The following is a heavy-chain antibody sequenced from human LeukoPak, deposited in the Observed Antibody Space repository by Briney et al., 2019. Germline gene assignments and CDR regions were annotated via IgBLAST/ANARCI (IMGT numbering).Heavy chain of an antibody. V-gene: IGHV3-30*02. J-gene: IGHJ4*02. Sequence: PGGSLRLSCAASGFTFSNYGMHWVRQAPGKGLEWVAFIRYDGRNKYYSDSVKGRFTISRDNAKNTLYLQMNSLRAEDTAVYYCARSPLADYFDYWGQGTLVTVSS. CDR1: GFTFSNYG. D-gene: IGHD3-3*02. CDR2: IRYDGRNK. CDR3: ARSPLADYFDY.